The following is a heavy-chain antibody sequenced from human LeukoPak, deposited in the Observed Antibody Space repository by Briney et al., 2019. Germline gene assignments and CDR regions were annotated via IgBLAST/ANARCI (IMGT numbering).Heavy chain of an antibody. CDR3: ARYYGRNSIIDF. D-gene: IGHD4-23*01. CDR1: GGSINSGGYY. Sequence: SETLSLTCTVSGGSINSGGYYWSWIRQHPGKGLEWIGYIYYSGSTDYNPSLKSRVTISVDTSKNQFSLKLSSVTAADTAVYYCARYYGRNSIIDFWGQGTLVTASS. V-gene: IGHV4-31*03. CDR2: IYYSGST. J-gene: IGHJ4*02.